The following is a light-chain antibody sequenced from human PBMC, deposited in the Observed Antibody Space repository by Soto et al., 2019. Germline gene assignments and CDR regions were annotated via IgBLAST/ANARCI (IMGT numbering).Light chain of an antibody. CDR3: QSYDSSLSAVI. V-gene: IGLV1-40*01. J-gene: IGLJ2*01. Sequence: QSALTQPPSVSGAPGQRVTISCTGSSSNIGAGYDVHWYQQLPGTAPKLVLYANTDRPSGVPDRFSGSKSGTSASLAITGLQAEDEADYYCQSYDSSLSAVIFGGGTKLTVL. CDR2: ANT. CDR1: SSNIGAGYD.